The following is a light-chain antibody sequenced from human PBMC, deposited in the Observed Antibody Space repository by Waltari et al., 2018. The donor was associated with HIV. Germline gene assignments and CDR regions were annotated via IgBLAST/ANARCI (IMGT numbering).Light chain of an antibody. J-gene: IGKJ1*01. V-gene: IGKV1-5*03. CDR3: QQYNNYWT. CDR1: QSISNW. Sequence: DIQMTQSPSTLSASVGDRVTITCRASQSISNWLAWYQQKPGKAPKLLIYKASSLESGVPSRFSGSGSGTEFTLTISSLQPDDFATYYGQQYNNYWTFGQGTKVEIK. CDR2: KAS.